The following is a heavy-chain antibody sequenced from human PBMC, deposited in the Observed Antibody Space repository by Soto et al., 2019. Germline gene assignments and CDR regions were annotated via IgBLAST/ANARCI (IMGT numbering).Heavy chain of an antibody. Sequence: QVQLVQSGAEVKKPGSSVKVSCKASGGTFSSYAISWVRQAPGQGLEWMGGIIPIFGTANYAQKFQGRVTITADESTSTAYMELSSLRSEDTAVYYCARTHRPRPAEAYDAFDIWGQGTMVTVSS. CDR2: IIPIFGTA. CDR1: GGTFSSYA. CDR3: ARTHRPRPAEAYDAFDI. V-gene: IGHV1-69*12. J-gene: IGHJ3*02.